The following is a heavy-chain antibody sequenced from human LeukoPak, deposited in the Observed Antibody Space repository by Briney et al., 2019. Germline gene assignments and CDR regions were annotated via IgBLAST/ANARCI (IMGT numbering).Heavy chain of an antibody. CDR1: GFTFSSYW. CDR3: ARVQWSLNPPPDYYGMDV. V-gene: IGHV3-7*01. Sequence: GGSLRLSCAASGFTFSSYWMSWVRQAPGKGLEWVANIKQDGSEKYYVDSVKGRFTISRDNAKNSLYLQMNSLRAEDTAVYYGARVQWSLNPPPDYYGMDVWGQGTTVTVSS. D-gene: IGHD2-8*01. J-gene: IGHJ6*02. CDR2: IKQDGSEK.